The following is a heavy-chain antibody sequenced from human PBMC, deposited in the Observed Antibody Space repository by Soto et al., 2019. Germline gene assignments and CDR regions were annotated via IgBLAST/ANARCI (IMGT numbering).Heavy chain of an antibody. CDR1: GYTFNRYF. J-gene: IGHJ6*02. CDR3: ARDTTRRSTVLRPSTYSSYDVDV. CDR2: IIPTSGSP. Sequence: ASVKVSCKASGYTFNRYFIHWVRLAPGQGLEWLGVIIPTSGSPSYAETFQGRVTTTSDTSTSTVYMELHSLTSEDTAVYYCARDTTRRSTVLRPSTYSSYDVDVWGQGTTVSVSS. D-gene: IGHD3-22*01. V-gene: IGHV1-46*02.